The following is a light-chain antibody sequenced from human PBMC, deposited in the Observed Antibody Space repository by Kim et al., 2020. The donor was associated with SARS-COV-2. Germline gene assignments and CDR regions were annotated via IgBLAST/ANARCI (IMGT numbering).Light chain of an antibody. V-gene: IGLV1-36*01. CDR2: YDN. Sequence: QSVLTQPPSVSGAPRQRVTISCSGSSSNIGKNAVNWYQQLPGKAPKLLIYYDNLLPSGVSDRFSGSKSGTSASLAISGLQSEDEADYYCAAWDDSLTAWVFGGGTQLTVL. CDR1: SSNIGKNA. J-gene: IGLJ3*02. CDR3: AAWDDSLTAWV.